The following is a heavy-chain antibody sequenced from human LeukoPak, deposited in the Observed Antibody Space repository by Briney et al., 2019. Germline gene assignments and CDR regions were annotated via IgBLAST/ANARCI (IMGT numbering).Heavy chain of an antibody. D-gene: IGHD2-2*01. J-gene: IGHJ6*03. Sequence: SVKVSCKASGGTFSSYAISWVRQAPGQGLEWVGGIIPIFGTANYAQKFQGRVTITTDESTSTAYMELSSLRSEDTAVYYCARSGFEYCSSTSCRDTAYYYYYYMDVWGKGTTVTVSS. CDR1: GGTFSSYA. CDR3: ARSGFEYCSSTSCRDTAYYYYYYMDV. V-gene: IGHV1-69*05. CDR2: IIPIFGTA.